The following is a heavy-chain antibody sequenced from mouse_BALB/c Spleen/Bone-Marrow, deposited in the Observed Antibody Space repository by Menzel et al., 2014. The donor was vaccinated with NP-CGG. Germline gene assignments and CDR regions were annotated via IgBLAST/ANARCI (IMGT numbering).Heavy chain of an antibody. J-gene: IGHJ2*01. CDR2: INPDSSTI. Sequence: EVQRVESGGGLVQPGGSLKLSCAASGFHFSRFWMSWVRQAPGKGLEWIGEINPDSSTINYAPSLNDKFIISRDIAKNTLYLQGNQVSAEANACYCCEILGYNGHFAYWGQGTPLTVSS. CDR1: GFHFSRFW. V-gene: IGHV4-1*02. CDR3: EILGYNGHFAY. D-gene: IGHD2-2*01.